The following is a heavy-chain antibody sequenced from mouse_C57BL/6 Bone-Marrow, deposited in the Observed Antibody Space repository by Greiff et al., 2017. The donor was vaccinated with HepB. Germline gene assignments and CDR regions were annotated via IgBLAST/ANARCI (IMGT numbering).Heavy chain of an antibody. CDR3: ARWGEKAMDY. V-gene: IGHV1-76*01. CDR2: IYPGSGNT. CDR1: GYTFTDYY. Sequence: VQLQQSGAELVRPGASVKLSCKASGYTFTDYYINWVKQRPGQGLEWIARIYPGSGNTYYNEKFKGKATLTAEKSSSTAYMQLSSLTSEDSAVYFCARWGEKAMDYWGQGTSVTVSS. J-gene: IGHJ4*01.